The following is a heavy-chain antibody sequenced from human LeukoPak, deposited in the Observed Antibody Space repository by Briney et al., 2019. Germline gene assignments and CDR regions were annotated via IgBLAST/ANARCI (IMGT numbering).Heavy chain of an antibody. V-gene: IGHV1-18*01. Sequence: GASVKVSCKASGYTFTNYGISWVRQAPGQGLEWMGWISAYNGNTNYAQKFQGRVTMTTDTSTSIAYMELRSLRSDDTAVYYCARDNSVRDEAWWFNPWGQGTLVTVSS. J-gene: IGHJ5*02. CDR3: ARDNSVRDEAWWFNP. CDR2: ISAYNGNT. D-gene: IGHD5-24*01. CDR1: GYTFTNYG.